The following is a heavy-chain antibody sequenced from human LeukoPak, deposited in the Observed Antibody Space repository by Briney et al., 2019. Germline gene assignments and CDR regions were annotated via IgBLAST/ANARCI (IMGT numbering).Heavy chain of an antibody. J-gene: IGHJ4*02. CDR2: ISGSGGST. CDR1: GGTFSSYG. CDR3: AKERYYYDSSGIYDY. V-gene: IGHV3-23*01. D-gene: IGHD3-22*01. Sequence: ASVKVSCKASGGTFSSYGMSWVRQAPGKGLEWVSAISGSGGSTYYADSVKGRFTISRDNSKNTLYLQMNSLRAEDTAVYYCAKERYYYDSSGIYDYWGQGTLVTVSS.